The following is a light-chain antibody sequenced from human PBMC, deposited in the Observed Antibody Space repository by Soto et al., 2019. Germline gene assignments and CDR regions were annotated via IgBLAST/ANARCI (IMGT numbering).Light chain of an antibody. Sequence: IQMTHSPSTLSASVGDRVTITCQASQTISNWLAWYQQKPGKAPKLLIYKASTLESGVPSRFSGSGSGTEITLTISSLQPEDFATYYCQHYNSYSEAFGQGTKVDIK. CDR2: KAS. CDR1: QTISNW. J-gene: IGKJ1*01. CDR3: QHYNSYSEA. V-gene: IGKV1-5*03.